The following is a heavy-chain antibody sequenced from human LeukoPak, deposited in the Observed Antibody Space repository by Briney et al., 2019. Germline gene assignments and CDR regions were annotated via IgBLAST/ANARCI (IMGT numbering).Heavy chain of an antibody. CDR3: ARVLVETVVVPAASDDYYYYYYMDV. CDR1: GFTFSSYS. CDR2: ISSSSSYI. D-gene: IGHD2-2*01. J-gene: IGHJ6*03. Sequence: PGGSLRLSCAASGFTFSSYSMNWVRQAPGKGLEWVSSISSSSSYIYYADSVKGRFTISRDNAKNSLYLQMNSLRAEDTAVYYCARVLVETVVVPAASDDYYYYYYMDVWGKGTTVTVSS. V-gene: IGHV3-21*01.